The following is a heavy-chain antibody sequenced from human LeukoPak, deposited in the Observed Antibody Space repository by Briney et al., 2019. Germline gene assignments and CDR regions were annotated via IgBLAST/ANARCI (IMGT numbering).Heavy chain of an antibody. CDR3: ARGVVTTASHYFDY. J-gene: IGHJ4*02. Sequence: GGSLRLSCVASRFTFSSYWMSWVRQAPGKGLEWVANIKQDGSEKYYVDSVKGRFTISRDNAKNSMYLQMNSLRAEDTAVYYCARGVVTTASHYFDYWGQGTLVTVSS. V-gene: IGHV3-7*01. CDR2: IKQDGSEK. CDR1: RFTFSSYW. D-gene: IGHD4-11*01.